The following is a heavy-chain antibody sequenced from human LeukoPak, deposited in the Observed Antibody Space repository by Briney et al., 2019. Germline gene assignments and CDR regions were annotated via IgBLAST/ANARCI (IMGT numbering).Heavy chain of an antibody. CDR1: GYTFTGYY. D-gene: IGHD3-16*02. V-gene: IGHV1-2*02. CDR3: ARDRYVWGSYPWNYFDY. CDR2: INPNSGGT. Sequence: ASVKVSCKASGYTFTGYYMHWVRQAPGQGLEWMGLINPNSGGTNYAQKFQGRVTMTRDTSISTAYMELSRLRSDDTAVYYCARDRYVWGSYPWNYFDYWGQGTLVTVSS. J-gene: IGHJ4*02.